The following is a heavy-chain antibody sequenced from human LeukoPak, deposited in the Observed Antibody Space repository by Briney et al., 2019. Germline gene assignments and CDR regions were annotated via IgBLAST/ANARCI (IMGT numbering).Heavy chain of an antibody. CDR2: IYPGDSDT. CDR1: GYSFPIYY. Sequence: GESLKISCKGSGYSFPIYYIAWVRQVPGKGLEWMGIIYPGDSDTRYSPSFQGQVTISADKSISTAYLQWSSLKASDTAMYYCARRDSSGYYNDYWGQGTLVTVSS. CDR3: ARRDSSGYYNDY. D-gene: IGHD3-22*01. J-gene: IGHJ4*02. V-gene: IGHV5-51*01.